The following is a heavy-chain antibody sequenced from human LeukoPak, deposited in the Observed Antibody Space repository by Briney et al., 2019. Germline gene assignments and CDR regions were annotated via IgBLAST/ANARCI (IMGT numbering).Heavy chain of an antibody. CDR3: AKDRSDNKTWYAGSH. Sequence: GGSLRLSCTASGFTFGDYAMSWVRQAPGKGLEWVSGISGSGDSTYYADPVKGRFTISRDNSKNTLYLQMSSLRAEDTAVYYCAKDRSDNKTWYAGSHWGQGTLVTVSS. CDR1: GFTFGDYA. D-gene: IGHD2-8*01. J-gene: IGHJ4*02. V-gene: IGHV3-23*01. CDR2: ISGSGDST.